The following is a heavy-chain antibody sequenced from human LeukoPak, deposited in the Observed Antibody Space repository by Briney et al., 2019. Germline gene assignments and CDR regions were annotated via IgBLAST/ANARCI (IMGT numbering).Heavy chain of an antibody. J-gene: IGHJ4*02. CDR2: LNPNSGGT. V-gene: IGHV1-2*02. CDR3: ARGAAARLPAFDY. D-gene: IGHD6-6*01. CDR1: GYTFTGFC. Sequence: ASVKVSCKASGYTFTGFCIHWVRQAPGQGLEWMGWLNPNSGGTNYAQKFQGRVTMTRGTSISTAYMELSRLRSDDTAVYYCARGAAARLPAFDYWGQGTLVTVSS.